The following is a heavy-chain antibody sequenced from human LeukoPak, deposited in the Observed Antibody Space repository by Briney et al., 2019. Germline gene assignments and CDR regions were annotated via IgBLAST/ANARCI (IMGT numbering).Heavy chain of an antibody. J-gene: IGHJ4*02. CDR2: ISQDGSET. D-gene: IGHD7-27*01. CDR1: GFTFNSFF. V-gene: IGHV3-7*01. CDR3: VRDLGHSRHYFEY. Sequence: ESLRLSCAASGFTFNSFFLNWVRLTPGRELEWLACISQDGSETFYMDSVRGRFTISRDNTKNSLYLQMDSLRAEDTAVYFCVRDLGHSRHYFEYWGQGALVTVSS.